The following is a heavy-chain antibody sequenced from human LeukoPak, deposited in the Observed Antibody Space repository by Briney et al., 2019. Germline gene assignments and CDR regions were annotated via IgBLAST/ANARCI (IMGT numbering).Heavy chain of an antibody. Sequence: ASVKVSCKASGYTFTYHGFSWVRQAPGQGLEWMGWISSYNGNTNYLEKFQGRLTMTTDTSTSTTYMELRSLTSDDTAVYYCARDRASAGTGGAYWGRGGLVTVSS. D-gene: IGHD6-13*01. J-gene: IGHJ4*02. CDR2: ISSYNGNT. CDR3: ARDRASAGTGGAY. CDR1: GYTFTYHG. V-gene: IGHV1-18*01.